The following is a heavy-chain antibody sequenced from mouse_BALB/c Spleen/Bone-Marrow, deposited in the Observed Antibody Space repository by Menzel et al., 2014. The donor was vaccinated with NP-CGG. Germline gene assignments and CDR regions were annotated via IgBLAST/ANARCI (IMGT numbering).Heavy chain of an antibody. D-gene: IGHD1-1*02. V-gene: IGHV1-26*01. CDR1: GYSFTGYY. CDR2: INPYNGAT. Sequence: DQLQQSGPELVKPGASVKISCKASGYSFTGYYMHWVKQSHVKSLEWIGRINPYNGATSYNQNFKDKASLTVDKSSSTAYMELHRLTSEDSAVYYCARWWDLAYWGQGTLVTVSA. J-gene: IGHJ3*01. CDR3: ARWWDLAY.